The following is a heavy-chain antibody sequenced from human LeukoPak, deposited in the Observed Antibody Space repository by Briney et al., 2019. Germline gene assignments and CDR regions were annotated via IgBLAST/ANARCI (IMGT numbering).Heavy chain of an antibody. CDR3: ARSPKRSSDYWYFGL. CDR1: GYTFTSYG. CDR2: ISAYNGNT. J-gene: IGHJ2*01. V-gene: IGHV1-18*01. Sequence: ASVKVSCKASGYTFTSYGISWVRQAPGQGLEWMGWISAYNGNTNYAQKLQGRVTMTTDTSTSTAYMELRSLRSDDTAVYYCARSPKRSSDYWYFGLWGRGTLVTVSS. D-gene: IGHD6-6*01.